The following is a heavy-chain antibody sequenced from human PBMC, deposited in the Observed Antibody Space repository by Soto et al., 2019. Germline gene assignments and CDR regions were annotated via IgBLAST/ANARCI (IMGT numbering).Heavy chain of an antibody. CDR2: IHYSGST. Sequence: QVQLQESGPGLVKPSETLSLTCTVSDGSITNYYWSWMRQPPGKGLEWIGYIHYSGSTYYNPSLKSRVTISVDTSKNQSSLRLSSVTAADTAVYYCARGWEILDYWGQGTLVTVSS. CDR1: DGSITNYY. D-gene: IGHD1-26*01. J-gene: IGHJ4*02. CDR3: ARGWEILDY. V-gene: IGHV4-59*01.